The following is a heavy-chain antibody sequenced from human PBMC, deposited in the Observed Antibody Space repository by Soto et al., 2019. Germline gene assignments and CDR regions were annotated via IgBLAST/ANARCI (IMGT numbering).Heavy chain of an antibody. V-gene: IGHV3-23*01. J-gene: IGHJ4*02. CDR1: GFTFSSYA. D-gene: IGHD3-10*01. Sequence: GGSLRLSCAASGFTFSSYAMSWVRQAPGKGLEWVSVISGSSDSTYYADSVKGRFTISRDNSKNTLYLQMNSLRADDTAVYYCAKDRDAMVRGVIINYWGQGTLVTVSS. CDR3: AKDRDAMVRGVIINY. CDR2: ISGSSDST.